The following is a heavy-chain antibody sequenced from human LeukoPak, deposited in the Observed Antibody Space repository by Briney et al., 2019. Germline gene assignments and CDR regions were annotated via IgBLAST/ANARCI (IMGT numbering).Heavy chain of an antibody. CDR2: INPNSGGT. J-gene: IGHJ4*02. CDR1: GYTFTGYY. D-gene: IGHD3-10*01. V-gene: IGHV1-2*02. Sequence: ASVKVSCKASGYTFTGYYMHWVRQAPGQGLEWMGWINPNSGGTNHAEKSQGRVTMTRDTSISTAYMELSRLRSDDTAVYYCARDRPLDADDYYGFYYFDYWGQGTLVTVSS. CDR3: ARDRPLDADDYYGFYYFDY.